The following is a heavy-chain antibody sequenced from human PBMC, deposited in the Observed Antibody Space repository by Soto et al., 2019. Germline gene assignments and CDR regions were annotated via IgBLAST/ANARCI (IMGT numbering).Heavy chain of an antibody. CDR1: GGSISNGGYY. CDR3: ARVRGSGNYAAYYFDS. CDR2: IHYSGST. V-gene: IGHV4-31*03. Sequence: SETLSLTCTVSGGSISNGGYYWNWVRQHPGKGLEWIGYIHYSGSTWYNPSLESRVTISVDTSKDQFSLKLRSVTAADTAVYYCARVRGSGNYAAYYFDSWGQGTLVTVSS. D-gene: IGHD3-10*01. J-gene: IGHJ4*01.